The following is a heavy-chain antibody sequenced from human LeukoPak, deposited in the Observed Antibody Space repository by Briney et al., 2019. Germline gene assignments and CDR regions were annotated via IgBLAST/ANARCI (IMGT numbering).Heavy chain of an antibody. J-gene: IGHJ4*02. CDR3: ARKRITIFGVVTGAELDY. CDR1: GYTFTSYY. V-gene: IGHV1-46*01. Sequence: ASVKVSCKASGYTFTSYYMHWVRQAPGQGLEWMGIINPSGGSTSYAQKFQGRVTMTTDTSTSTAYMELRSLRSDDTAVYYCARKRITIFGVVTGAELDYWGQGTLVTVSS. CDR2: INPSGGST. D-gene: IGHD3-3*01.